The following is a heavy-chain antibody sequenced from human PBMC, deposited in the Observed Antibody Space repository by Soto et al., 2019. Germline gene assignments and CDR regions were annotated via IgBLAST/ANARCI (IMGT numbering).Heavy chain of an antibody. Sequence: SETLSLTCTVSGGSISSYYWSWIRQPPGKGLEWIGYIYYSGSTNYNPSLKSRVTISVDTSKNQFSLKLSSVTAADTAVYYCARAGYDFWSGYIYDAFDIWGQGTMVTVSS. J-gene: IGHJ3*02. CDR1: GGSISSYY. CDR3: ARAGYDFWSGYIYDAFDI. V-gene: IGHV4-59*01. CDR2: IYYSGST. D-gene: IGHD3-3*01.